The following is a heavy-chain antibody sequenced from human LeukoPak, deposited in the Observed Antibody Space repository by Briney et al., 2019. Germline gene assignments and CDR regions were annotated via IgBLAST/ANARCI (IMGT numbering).Heavy chain of an antibody. CDR1: GSSVSTFY. Sequence: SETLSLTCTVSGSSVSTFYWSWLRQSPGTGLEWIGFIHDTGSTAYNPSLKSRVTISLDASKNQLSLMLPSVIAADTAMYYCARGSSDVYWYLDVWGSGTLVTVSS. CDR3: ARGSSDVYWYLDV. CDR2: IHDTGST. V-gene: IGHV4-59*02. J-gene: IGHJ2*01. D-gene: IGHD6-19*01.